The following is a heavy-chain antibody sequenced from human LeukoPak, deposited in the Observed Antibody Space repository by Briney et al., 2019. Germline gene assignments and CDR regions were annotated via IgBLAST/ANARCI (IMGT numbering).Heavy chain of an antibody. D-gene: IGHD6-13*01. Sequence: PGGSERLSCAASGFTFSRFWMTWVRQAPGKGLEYVANINGDGREKYYVDSVKGRFTTSRDNVRNSLFLQMSSLRVEDTAVYYCARDNSAEKWQQLANWGQGTLVTVST. V-gene: IGHV3-7*04. J-gene: IGHJ4*02. CDR2: INGDGREK. CDR3: ARDNSAEKWQQLAN. CDR1: GFTFSRFW.